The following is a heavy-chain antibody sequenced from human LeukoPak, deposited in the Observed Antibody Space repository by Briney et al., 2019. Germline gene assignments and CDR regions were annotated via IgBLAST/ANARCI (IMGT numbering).Heavy chain of an antibody. J-gene: IGHJ4*02. CDR2: IYPGDSDT. CDR1: GYIFTTYW. V-gene: IGHV5-51*01. Sequence: ESLKISCKGSGYIFTTYWIGWVRQMPGKGLEWKGIIYPGDSDTRYSPSFQGHVTISADSSSSTAYLQWSSLKTSDTAIYYCASRKKGMATAGFDYWGQGTLVTVSS. D-gene: IGHD5-24*01. CDR3: ASRKKGMATAGFDY.